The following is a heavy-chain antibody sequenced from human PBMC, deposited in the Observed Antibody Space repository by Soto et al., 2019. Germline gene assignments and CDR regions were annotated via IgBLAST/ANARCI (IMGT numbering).Heavy chain of an antibody. CDR3: AREEYSSSGHGFDY. D-gene: IGHD6-13*01. J-gene: IGHJ4*02. CDR2: IWYDGSNK. V-gene: IGHV3-33*01. CDR1: GFTLSSYG. Sequence: GGSLRLSCAASGFTLSSYGMHWVRQAPGKGLEWVAVIWYDGSNKYYADSVKGRFTISRDNSKNTLYLQMNSLRAEDTAVYYCAREEYSSSGHGFDYWGQGTLVTVSS.